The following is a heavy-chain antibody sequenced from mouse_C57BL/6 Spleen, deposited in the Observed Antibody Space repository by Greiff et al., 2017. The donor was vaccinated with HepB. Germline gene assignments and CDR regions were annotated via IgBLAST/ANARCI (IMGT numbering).Heavy chain of an antibody. Sequence: DVTLVESGGDLVTPGGSLKLSCAASGFTFSSYGMSWVRPTPDKRLEWVATISSGGSYTYYPDSVKGRFTISRDNAKNTLYLQMSSLKSEDTAMYYCARHGLYAMDYGGQGTSVTVSS. CDR1: GFTFSSYG. CDR2: ISSGGSYT. CDR3: ARHGLYAMDY. V-gene: IGHV5-6*02. J-gene: IGHJ4*01. D-gene: IGHD1-2*01.